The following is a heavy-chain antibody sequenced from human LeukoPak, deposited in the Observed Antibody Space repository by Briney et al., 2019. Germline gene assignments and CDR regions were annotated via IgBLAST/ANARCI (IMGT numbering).Heavy chain of an antibody. J-gene: IGHJ5*02. Sequence: GASVKVSCKASGYTFTSYDLNWVRQATGQGLAWMGWMNPNSGNTGYAQNFQGRVTVTRKTSISTAYMELSSLRSEEPAVYYCGRAGYGDWFDPWGQGTLVTVSS. CDR2: MNPNSGNT. D-gene: IGHD4/OR15-4a*01. V-gene: IGHV1-8*01. CDR1: GYTFTSYD. CDR3: GRAGYGDWFDP.